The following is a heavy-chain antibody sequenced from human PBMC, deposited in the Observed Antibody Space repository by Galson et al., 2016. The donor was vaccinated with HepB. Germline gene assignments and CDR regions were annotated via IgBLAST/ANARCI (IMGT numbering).Heavy chain of an antibody. Sequence: SVKVSCKASGYTFTSYGISWVRQAPGQGLEWMGWISAYIGNTNYAQKLQGRVTMTTDTSTSTAYMELRSLRSDDTAVYYCARIQKSHYDFWSGYFYFYGMSVWGRGTTVTDSS. CDR3: ARIQKSHYDFWSGYFYFYGMSV. CDR2: ISAYIGNT. V-gene: IGHV1-18*01. CDR1: GYTFTSYG. D-gene: IGHD3-3*01. J-gene: IGHJ6*02.